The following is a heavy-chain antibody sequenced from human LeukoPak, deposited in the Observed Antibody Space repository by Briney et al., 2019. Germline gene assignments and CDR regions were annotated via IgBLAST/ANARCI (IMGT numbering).Heavy chain of an antibody. D-gene: IGHD2-2*02. Sequence: PSETLSLTCAGYGGSFSGYYWSWIRQPPGKGLEWIGEINHSGSTNYNPSLKSRVTISVDTSKNQFSLKLSSVTAADTAVYYCARFLYRYYFDYWGQGTLVTVSS. CDR3: ARFLYRYYFDY. J-gene: IGHJ4*02. V-gene: IGHV4-34*01. CDR2: INHSGST. CDR1: GGSFSGYY.